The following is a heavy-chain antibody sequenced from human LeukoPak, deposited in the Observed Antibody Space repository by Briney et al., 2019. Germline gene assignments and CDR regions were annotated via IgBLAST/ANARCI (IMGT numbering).Heavy chain of an antibody. D-gene: IGHD2-2*03. J-gene: IGHJ4*02. Sequence: GGSLRLSCAASGFTFSSYAMSWVRQAPGKGLEWVSGISGSGPYTFYTDSVKGRLTISRDSSKNTLYLQMNSLRAEDTALYYCAKHGYCSGISCFFDFWGQGTLVTVSS. CDR1: GFTFSSYA. V-gene: IGHV3-23*01. CDR2: ISGSGPYT. CDR3: AKHGYCSGISCFFDF.